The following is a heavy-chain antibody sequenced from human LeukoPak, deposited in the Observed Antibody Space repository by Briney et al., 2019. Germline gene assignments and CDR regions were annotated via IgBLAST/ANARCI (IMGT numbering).Heavy chain of an antibody. CDR2: INAGNGNT. J-gene: IGHJ3*02. CDR1: GYTFTSYA. V-gene: IGHV1-3*01. Sequence: GASVKVSCKASGYTFTSYAMHWVRQAPGQRLEWMGWINAGNGNTKYSQKLQDRVTITRDTSASTAYMELSSLRSEDTAVYLCARDIYSGTAARGAFDIWGQGTLVTVSS. D-gene: IGHD1-1*01. CDR3: ARDIYSGTAARGAFDI.